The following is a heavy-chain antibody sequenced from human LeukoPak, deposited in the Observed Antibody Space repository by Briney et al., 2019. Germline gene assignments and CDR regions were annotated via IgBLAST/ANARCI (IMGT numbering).Heavy chain of an antibody. CDR2: INPSGGST. CDR3: ARGAQCYYDSSGYYYDEYYFDY. CDR1: GYTFTSYY. D-gene: IGHD3-22*01. Sequence: GASVKVSCKASGYTFTSYYMHWVRQAPGQGLEWMGIINPSGGSTSYAQKFQGRVTMTRDTSTSTVYMELSSLRSEDTAVYYCARGAQCYYDSSGYYYDEYYFDYWGQGTLVTVSS. V-gene: IGHV1-46*01. J-gene: IGHJ4*02.